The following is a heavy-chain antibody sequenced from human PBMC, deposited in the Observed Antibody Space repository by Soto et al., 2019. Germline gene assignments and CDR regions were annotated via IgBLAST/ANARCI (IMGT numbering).Heavy chain of an antibody. D-gene: IGHD2-2*01. Sequence: GGSLRLSCAVSGFTFSSYAMSWVRQAPGKGLEWVSSISATGGSLYYADSVRGRFTISRDNSKNTLYLQMTSLRAEDTAVYYCASQGGASNINYYYFYAMDVWGQGTTVTVSS. J-gene: IGHJ6*02. CDR1: GFTFSSYA. V-gene: IGHV3-23*01. CDR3: ASQGGASNINYYYFYAMDV. CDR2: ISATGGSL.